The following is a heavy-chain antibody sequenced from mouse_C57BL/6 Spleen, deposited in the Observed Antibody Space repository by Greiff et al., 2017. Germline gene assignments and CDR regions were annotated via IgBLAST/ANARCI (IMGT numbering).Heavy chain of an antibody. Sequence: QVHVKQPGTELVKPGASVKLSCKASGYTFTSYWMHWVKQRPGQGLEWIGNINPSNGGTNYNEKLKGKATLTVDNSSSTAYMQLSSLPSEDSAVYYCARSYYYGSYWYFDVWGTGTTVTVSS. CDR2: INPSNGGT. D-gene: IGHD1-1*01. CDR1: GYTFTSYW. J-gene: IGHJ1*03. CDR3: ARSYYYGSYWYFDV. V-gene: IGHV1-53*01.